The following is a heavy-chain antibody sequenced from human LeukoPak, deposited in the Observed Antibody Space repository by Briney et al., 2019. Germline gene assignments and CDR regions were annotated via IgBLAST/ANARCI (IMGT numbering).Heavy chain of an antibody. Sequence: GGSLRLSCAASGFTLSTYSMNWVRQAPGKGLEWVSYISTSVSTIYYADSVKGRFTISRDNAKNSLYLQMNNLRDEDTAVYYCARASGSSAWYGVDYWGQGTLVTVSS. CDR2: ISTSVSTI. D-gene: IGHD6-19*01. J-gene: IGHJ4*02. CDR1: GFTLSTYS. V-gene: IGHV3-48*02. CDR3: ARASGSSAWYGVDY.